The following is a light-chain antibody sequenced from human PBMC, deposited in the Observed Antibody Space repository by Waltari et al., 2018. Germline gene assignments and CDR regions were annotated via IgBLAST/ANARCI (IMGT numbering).Light chain of an antibody. CDR3: QQFNDWPRT. CDR2: DAS. J-gene: IGKJ1*01. CDR1: QSVSTN. V-gene: IGKV3-15*01. Sequence: EVVITQSPATLSVSPGERATLSCRAGQSVSTNLAWYQQKPGQAPRLLIYDASTRATGIPARFSGSGSGTEFTLTINNMQSEDFAVYYCQQFNDWPRTFGQGTKVESK.